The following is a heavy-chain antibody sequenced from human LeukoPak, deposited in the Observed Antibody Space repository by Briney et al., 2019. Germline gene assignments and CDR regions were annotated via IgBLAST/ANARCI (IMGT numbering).Heavy chain of an antibody. Sequence: SETLSLTCTVSGGSIRSSSYYWGWIRQPPGKGLEWIGSIYYSGSTYYNPSLKSRVTISVDTSKNQFSLKLSSVTAADTAVYYCARVSGAARPFYYYYYMDVWGKGTTVTVSS. CDR3: ARVSGAARPFYYYYYMDV. CDR2: IYYSGST. CDR1: GGSIRSSSYY. J-gene: IGHJ6*03. V-gene: IGHV4-39*07. D-gene: IGHD6-6*01.